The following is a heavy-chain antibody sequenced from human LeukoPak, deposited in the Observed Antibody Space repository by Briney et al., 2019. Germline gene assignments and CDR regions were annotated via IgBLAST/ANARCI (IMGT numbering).Heavy chain of an antibody. CDR2: INGDGRRI. CDR1: GFTFSTAW. Sequence: PGGSLRLSCVASGFTFSTAWMHWARQTPGKGLVWVSHINGDGRRINYADDVKGRFTISRDNAKNTLYLQMNSLRVEDTAVYYCAKTRPLDSSSWSHGDYWGQGTLVTVSS. D-gene: IGHD6-13*01. J-gene: IGHJ4*02. V-gene: IGHV3-74*01. CDR3: AKTRPLDSSSWSHGDY.